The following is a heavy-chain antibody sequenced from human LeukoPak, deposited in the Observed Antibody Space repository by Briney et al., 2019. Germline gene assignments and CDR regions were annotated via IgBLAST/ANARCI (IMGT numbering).Heavy chain of an antibody. CDR1: GYTLTELS. J-gene: IGHJ4*02. CDR2: FDPEDGET. D-gene: IGHD3-22*01. CDR3: ATDARLAVYYYDSSGYYLYY. Sequence: GASVKVSCKVSGYTLTELSMHWVRQAPGKGLEWMGGFDPEDGETIYAQKFQGRVAMTEDTSTDTAYMELSSLRSEDTAVYYCATDARLAVYYYDSSGYYLYYWGQGTLVTVSS. V-gene: IGHV1-24*01.